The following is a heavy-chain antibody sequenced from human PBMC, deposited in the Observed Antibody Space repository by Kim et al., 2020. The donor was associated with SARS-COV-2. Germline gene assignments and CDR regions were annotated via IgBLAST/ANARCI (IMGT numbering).Heavy chain of an antibody. CDR3: ARNHLDYDFWSYFDY. D-gene: IGHD3-3*01. Sequence: SETLSLTCTVSGGSISTYYWNWIRQPAGKGLEWIGRIYTSESTNSNPSLKSRVTMSVDTSKNQFSLKLSSVTAADTAVYYCARNHLDYDFWSYFDYWGQGPLVTVSS. CDR1: GGSISTYY. J-gene: IGHJ4*02. CDR2: IYTSEST. V-gene: IGHV4-4*07.